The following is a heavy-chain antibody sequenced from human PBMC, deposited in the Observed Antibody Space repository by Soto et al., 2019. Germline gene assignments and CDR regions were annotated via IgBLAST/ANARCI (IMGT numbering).Heavy chain of an antibody. CDR3: ARSDGYNFNWLDS. Sequence: QVQLVQSGAEVKTPGASVKVSCKASGYTFATYDINWVRQAPGQGLEWMGWMNPNSGNTGYAQKFQGRLTMTRDTALSVAHMELSSLRKEDTAGYYCARSDGYNFNWLDSWGQGTRVTVSA. J-gene: IGHJ5*01. D-gene: IGHD2-21*01. CDR1: GYTFATYD. V-gene: IGHV1-8*01. CDR2: MNPNSGNT.